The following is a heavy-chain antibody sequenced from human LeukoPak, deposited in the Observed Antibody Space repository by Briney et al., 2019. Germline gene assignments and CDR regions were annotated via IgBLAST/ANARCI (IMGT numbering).Heavy chain of an antibody. J-gene: IGHJ4*02. CDR3: ARDLLSVGATPCYFDY. D-gene: IGHD1-26*01. CDR2: IIPIFGTA. V-gene: IGHV1-69*05. Sequence: SVKVSCKASGGTFSSYAISWVRQAPGQGLEWMGRIIPIFGTANYAQEFQGRVTITTDESTSTAYMELSSLRSEDTAVYYCARDLLSVGATPCYFDYWGQGTLVTVSS. CDR1: GGTFSSYA.